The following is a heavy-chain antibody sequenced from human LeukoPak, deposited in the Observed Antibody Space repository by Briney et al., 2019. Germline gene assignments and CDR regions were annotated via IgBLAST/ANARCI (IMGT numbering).Heavy chain of an antibody. V-gene: IGHV4-61*02. J-gene: IGHJ4*02. CDR2: IYTSGST. Sequence: SQTLSLTCTVSGGSISSGSYYWSWIRQPAGKGLEWIGRIYTSGSTNYNPSLKSRVTISVDTSKNQFSLKLSSVTAADTAVYYCASHYRNYILDYWGQGTLVTVSS. D-gene: IGHD4-11*01. CDR1: GGSISSGSYY. CDR3: ASHYRNYILDY.